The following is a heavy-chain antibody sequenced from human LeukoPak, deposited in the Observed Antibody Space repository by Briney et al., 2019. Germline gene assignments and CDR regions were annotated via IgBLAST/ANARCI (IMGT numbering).Heavy chain of an antibody. CDR3: AKDRGKTTVVTSYYFDY. Sequence: GGSLRLSCAASGFSFSSYAMSWVRQAPGKGLEWVSAISGSGGSTYYADSVKGRFTISRDNSKNTLYLQMNSLRAEDTAVYYCAKDRGKTTVVTSYYFDYWGQGTLVTVSS. V-gene: IGHV3-23*01. CDR1: GFSFSSYA. J-gene: IGHJ4*02. CDR2: ISGSGGST. D-gene: IGHD4-23*01.